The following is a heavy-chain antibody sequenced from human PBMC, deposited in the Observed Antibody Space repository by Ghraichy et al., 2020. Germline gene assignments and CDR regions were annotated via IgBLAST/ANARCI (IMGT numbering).Heavy chain of an antibody. CDR3: ARARHSGTYIHSFDF. CDR1: GYTFAAYG. Sequence: ASVKVSCKASGYTFAAYGISWVRQAPGQGLEWMGWISVYTGNTNYVQKLQGRVTMTTDTATSTAYMDLTSLRSDDTAVYYCARARHSGTYIHSFDFWGQGTLLTVSS. CDR2: ISVYTGNT. V-gene: IGHV1-18*04. D-gene: IGHD6-25*01. J-gene: IGHJ4*02.